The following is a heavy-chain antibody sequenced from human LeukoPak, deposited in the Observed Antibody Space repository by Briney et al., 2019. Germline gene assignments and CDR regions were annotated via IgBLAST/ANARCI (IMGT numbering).Heavy chain of an antibody. D-gene: IGHD6-19*01. CDR2: ISNDGSNK. V-gene: IGHV3-30*04. CDR3: ARDLLAGTGGDY. J-gene: IGHJ4*02. Sequence: GRSLRLSCAASGFTFRSYAMQWVRQAPGKGLEWVSVISNDGSNKYYADSVKGRFTISRDNSKNTLYLQVNSLRDEDTAVYYCARDLLAGTGGDYWGQGTLVTVSS. CDR1: GFTFRSYA.